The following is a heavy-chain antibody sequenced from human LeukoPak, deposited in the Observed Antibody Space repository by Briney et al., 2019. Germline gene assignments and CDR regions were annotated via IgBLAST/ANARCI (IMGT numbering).Heavy chain of an antibody. J-gene: IGHJ4*02. D-gene: IGHD6-19*01. CDR2: IYYSGST. V-gene: IGHV4-39*01. Sequence: SETLSLTCTVSGGSISSSSYYWGWIRQPPGKGLEWIGSIYYSGSTYYNPSLKSRVTTSVDTSKNQFSLKLSSVTAADTAVYYCARQVAVAGPRLDYWGRGTLVTVSS. CDR3: ARQVAVAGPRLDY. CDR1: GGSISSSSYY.